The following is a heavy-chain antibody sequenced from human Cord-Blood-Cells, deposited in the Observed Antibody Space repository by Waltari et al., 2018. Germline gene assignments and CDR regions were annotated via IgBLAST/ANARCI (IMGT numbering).Heavy chain of an antibody. Sequence: QLQLQESAPGLAKPSETLSLTCTVSGGSISSSSYDGGWIRQPPGRGLEWIGSIYYSGSTYYNPSLKSRVTISVDTSKNQFSLKLSSVTAADTAVYYCARHSTGWLLYYFDYWGQGTLVTVSS. CDR1: GGSISSSSYD. D-gene: IGHD3-22*01. CDR2: IYYSGST. V-gene: IGHV4-39*01. CDR3: ARHSTGWLLYYFDY. J-gene: IGHJ4*02.